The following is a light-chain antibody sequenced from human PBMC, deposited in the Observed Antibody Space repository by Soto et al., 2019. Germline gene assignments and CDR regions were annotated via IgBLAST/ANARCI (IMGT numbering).Light chain of an antibody. CDR3: QQRSNWPIT. CDR1: QSVSSY. J-gene: IGKJ5*01. Sequence: EIVLTQSPATLSLSPGERATLSCRASQSVSSYLAWYQQKPGQAPRLLIYDASNRATGIPARLSGSGSGTDFTLTISSLEPADFAVYYCQQRSNWPITFGQGTRLEIK. V-gene: IGKV3-11*01. CDR2: DAS.